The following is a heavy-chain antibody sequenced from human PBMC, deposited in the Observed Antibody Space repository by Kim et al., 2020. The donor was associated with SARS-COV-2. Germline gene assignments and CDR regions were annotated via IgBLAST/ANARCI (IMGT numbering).Heavy chain of an antibody. CDR2: VNPSGTRA. J-gene: IGHJ4*02. CDR1: GYSFTDYY. V-gene: IGHV1-46*04. CDR3: ARDSPAAEDIDF. Sequence: ASVKVSCKASGYSFTDYYMHWVRQAPGQRLEWMGYVNPSGTRATYAQRLEGRVTITRETSTSTDYMQLTSLTSEDTAVYYCARDSPAAEDIDFWGQGTL. D-gene: IGHD2-15*01.